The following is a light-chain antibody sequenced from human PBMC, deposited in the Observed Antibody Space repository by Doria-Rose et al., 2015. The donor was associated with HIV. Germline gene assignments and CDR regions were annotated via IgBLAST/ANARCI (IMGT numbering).Light chain of an antibody. CDR1: QSLLYSSKNY. V-gene: IGKV4-1*01. J-gene: IGKJ3*01. Sequence: TQSPESLGMSLGERATLNCKSNQSLLYSSKNYLAWYQQKPGQTPKLLIYWASTRQSGVPARFSGSVSVTDFALTISSLEAEDVAVYYCQQYYDTPSFGPGTTVDIK. CDR3: QQYYDTPS. CDR2: WAS.